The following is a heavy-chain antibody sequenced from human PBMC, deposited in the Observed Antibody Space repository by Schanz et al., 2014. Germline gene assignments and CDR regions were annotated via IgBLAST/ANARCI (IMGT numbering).Heavy chain of an antibody. CDR1: EFTFSTDA. D-gene: IGHD3-3*01. Sequence: DVHLLESGGGLVQPGGSLRLSCAASEFTFSTDAMSWVRQAPGKGLEWLSVISASGGDTYYADSVKGRFTISRDNTKNSQFLQLNSQRADDTAVYYGARKRWSGGQNWYFDLWGRGTLXTVSS. V-gene: IGHV3-23*01. CDR3: ARKRWSGGQNWYFDL. CDR2: ISASGGDT. J-gene: IGHJ2*01.